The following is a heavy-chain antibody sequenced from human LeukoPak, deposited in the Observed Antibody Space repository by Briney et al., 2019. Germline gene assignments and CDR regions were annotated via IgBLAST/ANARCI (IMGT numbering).Heavy chain of an antibody. CDR2: ISSSSSYI. Sequence: PGGSLRLSCVASGFAFSDYWMNWVRQAPGKGLEWVSSISSSSSYIYYADSVKGRFTISRDNAKNSLYLQMNSLRAEDTAVYYCARAGGSSWNGPGSYFDYWGQGTLVTVSS. V-gene: IGHV3-21*01. CDR1: GFAFSDYW. D-gene: IGHD6-13*01. J-gene: IGHJ4*02. CDR3: ARAGGSSWNGPGSYFDY.